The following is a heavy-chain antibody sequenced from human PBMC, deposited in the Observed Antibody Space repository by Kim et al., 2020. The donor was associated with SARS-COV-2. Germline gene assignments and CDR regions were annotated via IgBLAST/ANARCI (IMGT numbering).Heavy chain of an antibody. J-gene: IGHJ4*02. CDR2: INTNTGNP. D-gene: IGHD6-13*01. CDR3: AREVSIAAAEDYFDY. V-gene: IGHV7-4-1*02. CDR1: GYTFNRYA. Sequence: ASVKVSCKASGYTFNRYAMNWVRQAPGQGLEWMGWINTNTGNPTYAQGFTGRFVFSLDTSVSTAYLQISSLKAEDTAVYYCAREVSIAAAEDYFDYWGQGTLVTVSS.